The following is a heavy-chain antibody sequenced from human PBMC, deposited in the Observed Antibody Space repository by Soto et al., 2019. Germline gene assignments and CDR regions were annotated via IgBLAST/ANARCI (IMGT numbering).Heavy chain of an antibody. D-gene: IGHD3-10*01. CDR1: GFSLSTSAVG. CDR2: IYWDDDK. V-gene: IGHV2-5*02. CDR3: ARHYGSVNLYLWYFDL. J-gene: IGHJ2*01. Sequence: QITLKESGPTLVKPTQTLTMTCTFSGFSLSTSAVGVGWIRQPPGKALEWLALIYWDDDKYYSPSLKSRLTITNKTSKRQFLLSFPNMDPVDTPTYSCARHYGSVNLYLWYFDLWGPGARFTVSS.